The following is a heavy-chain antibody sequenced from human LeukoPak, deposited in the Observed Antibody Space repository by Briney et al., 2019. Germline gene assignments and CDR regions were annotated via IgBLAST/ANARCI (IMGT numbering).Heavy chain of an antibody. V-gene: IGHV4-34*01. D-gene: IGHD3-10*01. CDR3: ARVATLVRGHNWFDP. CDR1: GGSFSGYY. Sequence: SETLSLTCAVYGGSFSGYYWGWIRQPPGKGLEWIGEINRSGSTNYNPSLKSRVTISVDTSKNQFSLKLSSVTAADTAVYYCARVATLVRGHNWFDPWGQGTLVTVSS. CDR2: INRSGST. J-gene: IGHJ5*02.